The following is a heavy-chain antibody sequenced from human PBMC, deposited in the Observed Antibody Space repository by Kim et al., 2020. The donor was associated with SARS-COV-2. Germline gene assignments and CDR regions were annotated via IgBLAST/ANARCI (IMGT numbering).Heavy chain of an antibody. D-gene: IGHD3-10*01. CDR3: ARGRVAPYYYGSGTHRYYYYYGMDV. J-gene: IGHJ6*02. Sequence: SETLSLTCAVYGGSFSGYYWSWIRQPPGKGLEWIGEINHSGSTNYNPSLKSRVTISVDTSKNQFSLKLSSVTAADTAVYYCARGRVAPYYYGSGTHRYYYYYGMDVWGQGTTVTVSS. CDR2: INHSGST. CDR1: GGSFSGYY. V-gene: IGHV4-34*01.